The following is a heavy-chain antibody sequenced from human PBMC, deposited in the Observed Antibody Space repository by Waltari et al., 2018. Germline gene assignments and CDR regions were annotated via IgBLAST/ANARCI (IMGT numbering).Heavy chain of an antibody. CDR1: GGSISSGDYY. V-gene: IGHV4-30-4*08. D-gene: IGHD1-26*01. Sequence: QVQLQESGPGLVKPSQTLSLTCTVSGGSISSGDYYWSWIRQPPGKGLEWIWYIYYSGSTYYNPSLKSRVTISVDTSKNQFSLKLSSVTAADTAVYYCARESHGRTTQFDYWGQGTLVTVSS. CDR3: ARESHGRTTQFDY. J-gene: IGHJ4*02. CDR2: IYYSGST.